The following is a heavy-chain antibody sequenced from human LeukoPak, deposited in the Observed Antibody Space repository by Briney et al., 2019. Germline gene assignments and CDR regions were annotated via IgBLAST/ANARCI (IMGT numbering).Heavy chain of an antibody. CDR3: TRGPPNWGYDF. V-gene: IGHV1-8*02. Sequence: ASVKVSCKASGYSFTSYHIHWVRQATGQGPEWMGWMSPKSGNTGYAQKFQGRVTMTRDTSINTAYMELSGLISEDTAVYYCTRGPPNWGYDFWGQGTLVTVSS. J-gene: IGHJ4*02. D-gene: IGHD7-27*01. CDR1: GYSFTSYH. CDR2: MSPKSGNT.